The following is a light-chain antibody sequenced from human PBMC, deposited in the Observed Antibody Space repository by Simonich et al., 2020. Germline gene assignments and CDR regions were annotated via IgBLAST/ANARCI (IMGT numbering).Light chain of an antibody. Sequence: DIVMTQSPDSLAVSLGERATINCKSSQSVLYSSHNKNYLAWYQQKPGQPPKLPIYWASTRESGVPDRFSGSGSGTDFTLTISSLQAEDVAVYYCQQYYSTPYTFGQGTKLEIK. CDR1: QSVLYSSHNKNY. V-gene: IGKV4-1*01. CDR3: QQYYSTPYT. CDR2: WAS. J-gene: IGKJ2*01.